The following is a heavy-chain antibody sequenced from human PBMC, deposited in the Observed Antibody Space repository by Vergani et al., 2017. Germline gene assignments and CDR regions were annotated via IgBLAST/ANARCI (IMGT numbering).Heavy chain of an antibody. Sequence: QVQLQESGPGLVKPSQTLSLTCTVPGRSIISVHNFWTWIRQPAGKGLEWIGRIDSGGSTNHNPSLKSRVTMSVDMSKNQFSLKLSSVTAADTAVYYCAKNEKGTFDYWGQGTLVTVSS. V-gene: IGHV4-61*02. CDR1: GRSIISVHNF. D-gene: IGHD1-1*01. J-gene: IGHJ4*02. CDR2: IDSGGST. CDR3: AKNEKGTFDY.